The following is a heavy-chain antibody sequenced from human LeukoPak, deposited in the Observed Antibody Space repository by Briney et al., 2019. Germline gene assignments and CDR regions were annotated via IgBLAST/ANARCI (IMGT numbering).Heavy chain of an antibody. Sequence: SETLSLTCTASGGSISSYYWSWIRQPPGKGLEWIGYIYYSGSTNYNPSLKSRVTISVDTSKNQFSLKLSSVTAADTAVYYCSRHAKTYYGSGSYSTNFDYWGQGTLVTVSS. CDR2: IYYSGST. CDR3: SRHAKTYYGSGSYSTNFDY. CDR1: GGSISSYY. D-gene: IGHD3-10*01. V-gene: IGHV4-59*08. J-gene: IGHJ4*02.